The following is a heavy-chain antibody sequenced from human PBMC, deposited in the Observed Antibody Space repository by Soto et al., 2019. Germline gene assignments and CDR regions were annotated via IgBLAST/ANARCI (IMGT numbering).Heavy chain of an antibody. CDR3: ARFVRHQLPTIDF. Sequence: QVQLVQSGAEVKEPGASVRVSCKASGYTFTSYDINWVRQATGQGLEWMGWMNPESRNTGYAQKFQVRVTMPRDTSISTAYMELTSLRSEDTAVYYCARFVRHQLPTIDFWGQGTLVTVSS. D-gene: IGHD2-2*01. V-gene: IGHV1-8*01. CDR2: MNPESRNT. J-gene: IGHJ4*02. CDR1: GYTFTSYD.